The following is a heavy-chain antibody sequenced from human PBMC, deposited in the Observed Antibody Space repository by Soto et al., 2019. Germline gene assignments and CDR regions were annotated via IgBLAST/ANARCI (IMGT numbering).Heavy chain of an antibody. Sequence: EVQLVESGGGWVQPGRSLRLSCAASGFTLDDYAMHWVRQAPGKGLEWVSGISWNSGSIGYADSVRGRFTISRDNAKNSLYLQMNSLRAEDTALYYCAKGRSFYCSSTSCSFDYWGQGTLVTVSS. CDR1: GFTLDDYA. CDR3: AKGRSFYCSSTSCSFDY. V-gene: IGHV3-9*01. D-gene: IGHD2-2*01. CDR2: ISWNSGSI. J-gene: IGHJ4*02.